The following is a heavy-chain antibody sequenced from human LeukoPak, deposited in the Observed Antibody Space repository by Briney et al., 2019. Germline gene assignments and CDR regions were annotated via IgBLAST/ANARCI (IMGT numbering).Heavy chain of an antibody. CDR3: AKSKGVRGIIISWSLDY. V-gene: IGHV3-23*01. D-gene: IGHD3-10*01. Sequence: GGSLRLSCAASGFTFSNYAMSWVRQAPGKGLEWVSTIGESGGSTYYADSEKGRFTISRDNSKNTLYLQMNSLRAEDTAVYYCAKSKGVRGIIISWSLDYWGQGTLVTVSS. J-gene: IGHJ4*02. CDR1: GFTFSNYA. CDR2: IGESGGST.